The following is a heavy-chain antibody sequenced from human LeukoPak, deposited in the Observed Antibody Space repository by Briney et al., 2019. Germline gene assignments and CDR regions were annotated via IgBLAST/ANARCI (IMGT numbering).Heavy chain of an antibody. D-gene: IGHD3-10*01. CDR1: GASMTTSF. CDR2: IYYAGDT. V-gene: IGHV4-59*13. CDR3: VRTARVFDY. J-gene: IGHJ4*02. Sequence: SETLSLTCSVSGASMTTSFWSWVRHPPGKGLEVIGYIYYAGDTNHNPSLRSRVTLSLDTCKNQISLELRSVTAADTAVYYCVRTARVFDYWAGESWSPSP.